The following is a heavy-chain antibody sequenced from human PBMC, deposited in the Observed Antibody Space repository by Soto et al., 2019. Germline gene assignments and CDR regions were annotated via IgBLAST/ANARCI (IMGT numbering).Heavy chain of an antibody. CDR2: INPSGGST. CDR3: ARDRRLRASFSWFDP. D-gene: IGHD5-12*01. Sequence: ASVKVSCKASGYTFTSYYMHWLRQAPGQGLEWMGIINPSGGSTSYAQKFQGRVTMTRDTSQNHFSLRLSSVTAADTAVYYCARDRRLRASFSWFDPWGQGTLVTVSS. J-gene: IGHJ5*02. V-gene: IGHV1-46*01. CDR1: GYTFTSYY.